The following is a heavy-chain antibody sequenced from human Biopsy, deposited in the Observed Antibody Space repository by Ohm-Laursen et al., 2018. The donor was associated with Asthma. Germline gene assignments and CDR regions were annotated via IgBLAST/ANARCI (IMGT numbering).Heavy chain of an antibody. CDR1: GFTFGDYW. CDR2: ISSSSSTI. V-gene: IGHV3-48*01. J-gene: IGHJ1*01. D-gene: IGHD3-3*01. Sequence: SLRLSCTAFGFTFGDYWMSWVRQVPGKGLEWVSYISSSSSTIYYADSVKGRFTISRDNAKNLLFLQMNSLRAEDTAVYYCARTFHFWSPYHAEHYQLWGQGTLVTVSS. CDR3: ARTFHFWSPYHAEHYQL.